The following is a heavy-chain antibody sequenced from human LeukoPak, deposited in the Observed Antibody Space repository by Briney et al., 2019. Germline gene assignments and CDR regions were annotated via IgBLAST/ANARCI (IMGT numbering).Heavy chain of an antibody. Sequence: ASVKVSCMASGYTFTGYYMHWVRQAPGQGLEWMGWINPNSGGTNYAQKFQGRVTMTRDTSISTAYMELSRLRSDDTAVYYCARGAGYCSSTSCPPRPYYFDYWGQGTLVTVSS. V-gene: IGHV1-2*02. J-gene: IGHJ4*02. CDR3: ARGAGYCSSTSCPPRPYYFDY. CDR1: GYTFTGYY. D-gene: IGHD2-2*01. CDR2: INPNSGGT.